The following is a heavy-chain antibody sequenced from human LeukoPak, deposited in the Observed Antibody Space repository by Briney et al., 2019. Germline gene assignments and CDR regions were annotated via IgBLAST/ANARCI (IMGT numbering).Heavy chain of an antibody. D-gene: IGHD1-26*01. CDR2: INNHDLDI. CDR3: TKDSIIVNSWGFDL. J-gene: IGHJ5*02. V-gene: IGHV3-21*01. CDR1: GCDFSRYS. Sequence: GGSLTLTCAASGCDFSRYSMNWVRQPPGKGLDWVSMINNHDLDITYADSMKGRITISRDNAENTVYLEMSSLRVEDTALYYCTKDSIIVNSWGFDLWGQGTLVTVSS.